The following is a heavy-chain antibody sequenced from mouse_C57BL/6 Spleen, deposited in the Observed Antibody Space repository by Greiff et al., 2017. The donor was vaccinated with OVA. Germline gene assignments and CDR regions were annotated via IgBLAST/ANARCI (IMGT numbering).Heavy chain of an antibody. D-gene: IGHD4-1*01. CDR3: ARWKTGTSHWYFDV. CDR2: INPSNGGT. V-gene: IGHV1-53*01. Sequence: SGTELVKPGASVKLSCKASGYTFTSYWMHWVKQRPGQGLEWIGNINPSNGGTNYNEKFKSKATLTVDKSSSTAYMQLSSLTSEDSAVYYCARWKTGTSHWYFDVWGTGTTVTVSS. CDR1: GYTFTSYW. J-gene: IGHJ1*03.